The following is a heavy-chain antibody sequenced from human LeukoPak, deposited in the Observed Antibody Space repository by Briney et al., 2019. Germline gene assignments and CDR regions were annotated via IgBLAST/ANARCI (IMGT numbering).Heavy chain of an antibody. D-gene: IGHD3-22*01. V-gene: IGHV4-59*08. J-gene: IGHJ4*02. CDR2: IYYSGST. Sequence: SETLSLTCTVSGGSISSYYWSWIRQPPGKGLEWIGYIYYSGSTNYNPSLKSRVTVSADTSKNQFSLKLSSVTAADTAVYYCAKVAAMIIDYWGQGTLVTVSS. CDR1: GGSISSYY. CDR3: AKVAAMIIDY.